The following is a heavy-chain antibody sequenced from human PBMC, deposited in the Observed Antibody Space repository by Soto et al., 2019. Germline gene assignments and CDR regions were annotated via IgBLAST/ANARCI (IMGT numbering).Heavy chain of an antibody. D-gene: IGHD1-7*01. Sequence: SETLSLTCTVSGGSISSYYWSWIRQPPGKGLEWILYFFFSWSTNYNPSLKSRVTISVDTFKNQFSLKLSSLTASDTAVYYCARLDNWDYSFRLDYWGQGTLVTVSS. J-gene: IGHJ4*02. CDR1: GGSISSYY. CDR2: FFFSWST. CDR3: ARLDNWDYSFRLDY. V-gene: IGHV4-59*01.